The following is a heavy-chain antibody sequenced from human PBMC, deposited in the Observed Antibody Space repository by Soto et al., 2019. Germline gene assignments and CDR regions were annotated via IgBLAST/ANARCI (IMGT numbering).Heavy chain of an antibody. CDR1: GGTFSSYA. CDR2: IIPIFGTA. J-gene: IGHJ6*02. V-gene: IGHV1-69*01. CDR3: ARPKYSSRWYRPKQQYGMDV. Sequence: QVQLVQSGAEVKKPGSSVKVSCKASGGTFSSYAIIWVRQAPGQGLEWMGGIIPIFGTANYAQKFQGRVTITADESTSTAYMELSSLRSEDTDVYYCARPKYSSRWYRPKQQYGMDVWGHGTTVTVYS. D-gene: IGHD6-13*01.